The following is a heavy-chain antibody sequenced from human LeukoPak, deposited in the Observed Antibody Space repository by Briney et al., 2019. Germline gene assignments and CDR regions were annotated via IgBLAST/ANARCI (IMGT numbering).Heavy chain of an antibody. CDR3: ARHDGSGNYYKVGFDY. CDR1: GGSISSRSYY. J-gene: IGHJ4*02. CDR2: MSYSGTT. V-gene: IGHV4-39*01. Sequence: SETLSLTCTVPGGSISSRSYYWGWIRQPPGKGLEWIGSMSYSGTTYYNPSLKSRVTTSVDTSKNQFSLKLSSVTAADTAVYYCARHDGSGNYYKVGFDYWGQGTLVTVSS. D-gene: IGHD3-10*01.